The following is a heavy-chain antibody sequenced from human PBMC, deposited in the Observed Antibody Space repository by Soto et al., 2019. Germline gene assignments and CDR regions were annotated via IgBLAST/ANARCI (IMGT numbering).Heavy chain of an antibody. CDR1: GFTFSNFY. Sequence: GGSLRLSCAASGFTFSNFYMSWVRQAPGKGLECVSYISGSGGIIYYADSVKGRFTISRDSAKNSLFLQMNGLRGEDTAVYYCAREINWNYDFYYIDVWGKGTTVTVSS. J-gene: IGHJ6*03. V-gene: IGHV3-11*01. CDR3: AREINWNYDFYYIDV. CDR2: ISGSGGII. D-gene: IGHD1-20*01.